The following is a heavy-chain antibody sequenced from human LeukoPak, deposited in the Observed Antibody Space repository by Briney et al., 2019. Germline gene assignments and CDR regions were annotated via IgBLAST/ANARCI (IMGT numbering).Heavy chain of an antibody. Sequence: SETLSLTCTVSGGSISSYYWSWIRQPPGKGLEWTGYIYYSGSTNYNPSLKSRVTISVDTSKNQFSLKLSSVTAADTAVYYCARADYYYGSGSYSFRFDPWGQGTLVTVSS. D-gene: IGHD3-10*01. J-gene: IGHJ5*02. V-gene: IGHV4-59*01. CDR1: GGSISSYY. CDR2: IYYSGST. CDR3: ARADYYYGSGSYSFRFDP.